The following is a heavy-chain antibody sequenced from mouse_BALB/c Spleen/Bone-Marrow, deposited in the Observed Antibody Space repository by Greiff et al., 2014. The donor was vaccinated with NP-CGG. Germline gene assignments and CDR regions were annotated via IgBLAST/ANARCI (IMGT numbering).Heavy chain of an antibody. V-gene: IGHV1-7*01. CDR3: ARPITTGIQAWFAY. CDR2: INPSSGYN. J-gene: IGHJ3*01. CDR1: GYTFTSYW. D-gene: IGHD2-4*01. Sequence: QVQLQQSGAELAKPGASVKMSCKASGYTFTSYWMHWVKQRPGQGLEWIGNINPSSGYNEYNQKLKDKATLTADKSSSTAYMQLSSLTSEDSAVYYCARPITTGIQAWFAYWGQGILVTVSA.